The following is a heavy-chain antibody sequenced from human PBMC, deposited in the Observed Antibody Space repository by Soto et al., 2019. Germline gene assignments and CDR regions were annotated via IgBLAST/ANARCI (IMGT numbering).Heavy chain of an antibody. J-gene: IGHJ4*02. V-gene: IGHV3-15*07. Sequence: LSLTCAASGFTFSNAWMNWVRQAPGKGLEWVGRIKSKTDGGTTDYAAPVKGRFTISRDDSKNTLYLQMNSLKTEDTAVYYCAKATRFGELGPYFDYWGQGTLVTVSS. CDR1: GFTFSNAW. CDR3: AKATRFGELGPYFDY. CDR2: IKSKTDGGTT. D-gene: IGHD3-10*01.